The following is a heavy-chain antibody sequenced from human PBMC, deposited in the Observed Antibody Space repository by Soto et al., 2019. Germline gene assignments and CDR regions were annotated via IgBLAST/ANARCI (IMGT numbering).Heavy chain of an antibody. CDR3: ARGMYSSSWYYYYGMDV. CDR1: GGSISSYY. D-gene: IGHD6-13*01. Sequence: SETLSLTCTVSGGSISSYYWSWIRQPPGKGLEWIGYIYYSGSTNYNPSLKSRVTISVDTSKNQFSLKLSSVTAADTAVYYCARGMYSSSWYYYYGMDVWGQGTTVTVSS. J-gene: IGHJ6*02. V-gene: IGHV4-59*01. CDR2: IYYSGST.